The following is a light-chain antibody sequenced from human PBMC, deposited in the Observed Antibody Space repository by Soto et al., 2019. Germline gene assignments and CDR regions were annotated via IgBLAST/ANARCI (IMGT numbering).Light chain of an antibody. J-gene: IGLJ2*01. Sequence: QPASVSGSPGQSITISCTGTSRDVGGYNYVSWYQQHPGKAPKLMIYDVSNRPSGVSNRFSGSKSGNTASLTISGLQAEDEADYYCSSYTSSSPVVFGGGTKLTVL. CDR1: SRDVGGYNY. V-gene: IGLV2-14*01. CDR2: DVS. CDR3: SSYTSSSPVV.